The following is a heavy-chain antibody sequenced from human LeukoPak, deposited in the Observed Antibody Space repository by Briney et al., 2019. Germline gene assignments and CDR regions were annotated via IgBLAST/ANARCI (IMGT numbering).Heavy chain of an antibody. V-gene: IGHV4-39*01. CDR1: GGSISTSNYY. J-gene: IGHJ6*03. D-gene: IGHD6-19*01. Sequence: SETLSLTCTVSGGSISTSNYYWGWVRQPPGRGLEWIGSIFYGGRTYYNPSLKSRVTISVDTSKNQFSLKLSSVTAADTAVYYCARLSSGWSSYYYYYMDVWGKGTTVTISS. CDR3: ARLSSGWSSYYYYYMDV. CDR2: IFYGGRT.